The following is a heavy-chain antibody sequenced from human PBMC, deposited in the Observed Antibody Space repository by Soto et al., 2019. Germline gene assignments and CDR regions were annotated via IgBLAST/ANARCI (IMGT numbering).Heavy chain of an antibody. J-gene: IGHJ6*02. CDR2: INAGNGNT. D-gene: IGHD6-13*01. V-gene: IGHV1-3*01. Sequence: GASVKVSCKASGYTFTSYAMHWVRQAPGQRLEWMGWINAGNGNTKYSQKFQGRVTITRDTSASTAYMELSSLRSEDTAVYYCARSVQKQYGMDVWGQGTTVTVSS. CDR1: GYTFTSYA. CDR3: ARSVQKQYGMDV.